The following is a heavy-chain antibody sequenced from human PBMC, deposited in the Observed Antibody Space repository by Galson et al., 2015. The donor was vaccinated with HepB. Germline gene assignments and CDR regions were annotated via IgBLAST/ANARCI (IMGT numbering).Heavy chain of an antibody. CDR3: ARELQLLMWLADIYYGMDV. D-gene: IGHD6-19*01. J-gene: IGHJ6*02. Sequence: SVKVSCKASGYTFTSYYMHWVRQAPGQGLEWMGIINPSDGSSSYAQKFQGRFTMTRDTSTSTVYMELSSLRSEDTAVYFCARELQLLMWLADIYYGMDVWGQGTTVTVSS. CDR2: INPSDGSS. CDR1: GYTFTSYY. V-gene: IGHV1-46*01.